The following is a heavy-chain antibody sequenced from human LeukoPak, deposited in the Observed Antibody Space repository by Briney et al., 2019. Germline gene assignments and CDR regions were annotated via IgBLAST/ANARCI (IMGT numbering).Heavy chain of an antibody. Sequence: SETLSLTCAVSGGSISTNNWWSWVRQPPGKGLEWIGSIYYSGSTYYNPSLKSRVTISVDTSKNQFSLKLSSVTAADTAVYYCARRGYDSSGYYRNYWGQGTLVTVSS. CDR2: IYYSGST. CDR3: ARRGYDSSGYYRNY. D-gene: IGHD3-22*01. CDR1: GGSISTNNW. V-gene: IGHV4-39*01. J-gene: IGHJ4*02.